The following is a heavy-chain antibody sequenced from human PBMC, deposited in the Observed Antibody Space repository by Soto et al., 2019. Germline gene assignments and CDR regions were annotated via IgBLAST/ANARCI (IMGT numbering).Heavy chain of an antibody. Sequence: ASVKVSCKASGYTFTSYCISWVRQAPGQGLEWMGWISAYNGNTNYAHKLQGRVTMTTDTSTSTAYMELRSLRSDDTAVYYCARDRRHYYDFWSGYYPDYYYYGMDVWGQGTTVNVSS. V-gene: IGHV1-18*01. D-gene: IGHD3-3*01. CDR1: GYTFTSYC. CDR3: ARDRRHYYDFWSGYYPDYYYYGMDV. J-gene: IGHJ6*02. CDR2: ISAYNGNT.